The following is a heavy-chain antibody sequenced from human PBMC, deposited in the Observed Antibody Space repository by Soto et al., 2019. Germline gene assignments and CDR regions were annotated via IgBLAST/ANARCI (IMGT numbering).Heavy chain of an antibody. V-gene: IGHV4-31*03. J-gene: IGHJ5*02. D-gene: IGHD3-22*01. Sequence: PSETLSLTCTVSGGSISSGGYYWSWIRQHPGKGLEWIGYIYYSGSTYYNPSLKSRVTISVDTSKNQFSLKLSSVTAADTAVYYCAREMSDDSSGLWFRNWFDPWGQGTLVIVSS. CDR2: IYYSGST. CDR3: AREMSDDSSGLWFRNWFDP. CDR1: GGSISSGGYY.